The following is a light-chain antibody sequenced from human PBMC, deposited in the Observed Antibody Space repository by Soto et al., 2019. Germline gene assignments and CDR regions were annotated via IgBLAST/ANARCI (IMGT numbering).Light chain of an antibody. CDR3: QQYNSYWT. CDR1: QSISSW. J-gene: IGKJ1*01. Sequence: DIQMTQSPSTLSASVGDRVTITCRASQSISSWLAWYQQKPGKAPKLRTYDASSLESGVPSRFSGRGSGTEFTLTISSLQPDDFATYYCQQYNSYWTFGQGTKVEIK. CDR2: DAS. V-gene: IGKV1-5*01.